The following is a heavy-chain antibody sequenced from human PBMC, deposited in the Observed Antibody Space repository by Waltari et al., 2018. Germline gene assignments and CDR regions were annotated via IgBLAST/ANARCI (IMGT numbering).Heavy chain of an antibody. Sequence: EVQLVESGGGLVQPGGSLRLSCAAPGFLFSRYEMNWVRQATGKGLEWISWINRNGDTMYYTDSVRGRFTISRDNARNSLFLQMNSLRAEDTAIYYCAGWVTYTSDWHGSLAPWGQGTLVTVSS. CDR2: INRNGDTM. CDR3: AGWVTYTSDWHGSLAP. D-gene: IGHD6-19*01. V-gene: IGHV3-48*03. CDR1: GFLFSRYE. J-gene: IGHJ5*02.